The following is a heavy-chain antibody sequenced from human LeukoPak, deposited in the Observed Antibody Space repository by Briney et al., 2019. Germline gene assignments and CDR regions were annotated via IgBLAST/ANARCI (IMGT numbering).Heavy chain of an antibody. CDR1: GYTFTRYG. D-gene: IGHD3-22*01. CDR2: ISAYNGKT. V-gene: IGHV1-18*01. Sequence: ASVKVSCTASGYTFTRYGTSWVRPTPGPVLEWMGRISAYNGKTNYAQKPQGRVTMTTDTSTSTDYMERMSLRADDTDVYYCARVGEITMIVVDTDYWGQGTLVTVSS. J-gene: IGHJ4*02. CDR3: ARVGEITMIVVDTDY.